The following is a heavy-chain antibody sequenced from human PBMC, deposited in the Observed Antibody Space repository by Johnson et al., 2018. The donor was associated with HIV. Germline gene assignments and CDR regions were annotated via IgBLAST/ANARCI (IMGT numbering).Heavy chain of an antibody. CDR3: ARGEAADGAFDI. V-gene: IGHV3-23*04. J-gene: IGHJ3*02. CDR1: GFTFDDYG. CDR2: ISGSGGST. Sequence: VQLVESGGGVLRPGGSLRLSCAASGFTFDDYGMNWVRQAPGKGLEWVSAISGSGGSTYYADSVKGRFTISRDNSKNTLYLQLNSLRAEDTALYYCARGEAADGAFDIWGQGTMVTVSS. D-gene: IGHD6-13*01.